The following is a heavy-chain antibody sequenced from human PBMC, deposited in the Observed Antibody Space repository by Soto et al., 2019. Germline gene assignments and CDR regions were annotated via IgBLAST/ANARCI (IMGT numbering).Heavy chain of an antibody. V-gene: IGHV3-11*06. J-gene: IGHJ4*02. CDR2: SSYDSYYT. Sequence: PGGSLRLSCVASGFTFSDHYMTWIRQAPGKGLEWIAYSSYDSYYTQYADSVKGRLSISRDNAANSFYLHMNSLRAEDTAIYFCARYTGTDYFDYWGQGTLVTVS. CDR3: ARYTGTDYFDY. CDR1: GFTFSDHY. D-gene: IGHD1-1*01.